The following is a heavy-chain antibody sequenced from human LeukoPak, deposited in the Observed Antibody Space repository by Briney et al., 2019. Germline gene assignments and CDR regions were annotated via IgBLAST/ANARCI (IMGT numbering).Heavy chain of an antibody. J-gene: IGHJ2*01. D-gene: IGHD2-15*01. Sequence: ASVTVSCQASGYTFTSYYMHWVRQAPGQGLAWMGIINPSGGSTSYAQKFQGRVTMTRDTSTSTVYMELSSLRSEDTAVYYCARVVWDCSGGSCYSEATRQGDWYFDLWGRGTLVTVSS. CDR2: INPSGGST. CDR3: ARVVWDCSGGSCYSEATRQGDWYFDL. CDR1: GYTFTSYY. V-gene: IGHV1-46*01.